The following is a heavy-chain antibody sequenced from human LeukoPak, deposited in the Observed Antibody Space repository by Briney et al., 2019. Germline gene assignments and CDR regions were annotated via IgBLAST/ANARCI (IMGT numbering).Heavy chain of an antibody. V-gene: IGHV3-21*01. J-gene: IGHJ4*02. CDR2: ISSSSSYI. CDR3: ARDLDYGSGDY. Sequence: PGGSLRLSCAASGFSFSFYRMDWVRQAPGKRLEWVSSISSSSSYIYYADSVKGRFTISRDNAENSLYLQMNSLRAEDTAVYYCARDLDYGSGDYWGQGTLVTVSS. D-gene: IGHD3-10*01. CDR1: GFSFSFYR.